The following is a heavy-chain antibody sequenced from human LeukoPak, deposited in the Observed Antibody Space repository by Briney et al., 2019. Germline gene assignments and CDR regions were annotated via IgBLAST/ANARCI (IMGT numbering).Heavy chain of an antibody. V-gene: IGHV1-3*01. J-gene: IGHJ4*02. CDR1: GYTFTSYA. D-gene: IGHD6-6*01. CDR3: ARGAARPNYFEY. Sequence: ASVKVSCKASGYTFTSYAMHWVRQAPGQRLEWMGWINAGNGNTKYSQKFQGRVTITRDTSASTAYMELSSLRSEDTAVYYCARGAARPNYFEYWGQGTLVTVSS. CDR2: INAGNGNT.